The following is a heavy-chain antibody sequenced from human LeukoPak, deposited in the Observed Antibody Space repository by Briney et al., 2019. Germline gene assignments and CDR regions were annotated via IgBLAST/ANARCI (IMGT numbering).Heavy chain of an antibody. CDR1: GFTXSSNX. Sequence: RLXXXXSGFTXSSNXXNXVRXAPGXXXEGXSMIYPNGNTFYTNSVKGRFTISRDNSKNTLDLQMSSLRAEDTAVYYCARNNDFRQWLVYFDYWGQGTLVTVSS. D-gene: IGHD6-19*01. V-gene: IGHV3-66*01. CDR2: IYPNGNT. J-gene: IGHJ4*02. CDR3: ARNNDFRQWLVYFDY.